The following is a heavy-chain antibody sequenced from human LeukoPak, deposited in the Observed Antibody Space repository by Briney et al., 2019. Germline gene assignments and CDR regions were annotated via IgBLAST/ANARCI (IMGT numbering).Heavy chain of an antibody. D-gene: IGHD6-13*01. Sequence: GGSLRLSCAASGFTFSNYAMHWVRQAPGKGLEWVAVMSYDGTNKYYADSVKGRFIISRDNSKNTLYLQMNSLRAEDTAVYYCAKDESSSWYMVFDYWGQGTLVTVSS. CDR2: MSYDGTNK. V-gene: IGHV3-30*18. J-gene: IGHJ4*02. CDR3: AKDESSSWYMVFDY. CDR1: GFTFSNYA.